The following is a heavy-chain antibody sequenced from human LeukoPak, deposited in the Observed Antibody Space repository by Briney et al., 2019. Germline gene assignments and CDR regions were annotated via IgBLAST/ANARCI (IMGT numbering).Heavy chain of an antibody. CDR2: MHYSGGST. J-gene: IGHJ5*02. D-gene: IGHD5-24*01. V-gene: IGHV4-59*08. CDR1: GASIGSYY. Sequence: SETLSLTCTVSGASIGSYYWSWIRQPPGKGLEWIGSMHYSGGSTNYNPFLKSRVTMSVDTSKNEFSLKLSSGTAADTAVYYCARRRVEMAAITEANWLDTWGQGTLVTVSS. CDR3: ARRRVEMAAITEANWLDT.